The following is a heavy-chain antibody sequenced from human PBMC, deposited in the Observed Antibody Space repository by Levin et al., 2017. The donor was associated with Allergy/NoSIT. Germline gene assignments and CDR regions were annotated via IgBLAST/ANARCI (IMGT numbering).Heavy chain of an antibody. J-gene: IGHJ4*02. CDR3: ARGTVKCSSTSCYFDY. V-gene: IGHV1-8*01. D-gene: IGHD2-2*01. CDR1: GYTFTSYD. CDR2: MNPNSGNT. Sequence: ASVKVSCKASGYTFTSYDINWVRQATGQGLEWMGWMNPNSGNTGYAQKFQGRVTMTRNTSISTAYMELSSLRSEDTAVYYCARGTVKCSSTSCYFDYWGQGTLVTVSS.